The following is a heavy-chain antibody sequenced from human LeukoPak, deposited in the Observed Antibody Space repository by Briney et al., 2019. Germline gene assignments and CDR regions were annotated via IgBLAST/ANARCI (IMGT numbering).Heavy chain of an antibody. V-gene: IGHV1-46*01. D-gene: IGHD2-8*01. J-gene: IGHJ5*02. CDR3: ARDMLAVPSNWFDP. Sequence: ASVKVSCKASGYTFTSYYIHWVRQAPGQGLEWMGVINPSGGGTSYAQKFQGGVTMTGDTSTSTVYMDLRSLRSEDTAVYFCARDMLAVPSNWFDPWGQGTLVTVSS. CDR2: INPSGGGT. CDR1: GYTFTSYY.